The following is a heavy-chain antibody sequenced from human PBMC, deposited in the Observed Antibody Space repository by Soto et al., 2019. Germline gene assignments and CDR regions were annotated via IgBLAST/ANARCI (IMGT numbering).Heavy chain of an antibody. CDR1: GFTFKFYG. CDR2: ISHDGNTH. CDR3: EKDRGGDCPDNSCYFGADY. Sequence: VQMVESGGGVVQPGKSLRLSCETSGFTFKFYGMHWVRQAPGKGLECVAVISHDGNTHYYADSVKGRFTISRDNSKNTLYLLMNSLSLDDSSTYYCEKDRGGDCPDNSCYFGADYWGQGALVTVSS. V-gene: IGHV3-30*18. J-gene: IGHJ4*02. D-gene: IGHD2-2*01.